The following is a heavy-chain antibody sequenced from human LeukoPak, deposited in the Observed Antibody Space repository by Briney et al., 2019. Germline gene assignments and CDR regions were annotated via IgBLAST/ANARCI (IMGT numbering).Heavy chain of an antibody. CDR2: ISSSGSTI. CDR1: GFTFSSYE. CDR3: ARTPGNGIHYFDC. J-gene: IGHJ4*02. D-gene: IGHD2-8*01. V-gene: IGHV3-48*03. Sequence: SGGSLRLSCAASGFTFSSYEMNWVRQAPGKGLEWVSYISSSGSTIYYADSVKGRFTISRDNSKNTLYLQMNSLRAEDTAVYYCARTPGNGIHYFDCWGQGTLVTVSS.